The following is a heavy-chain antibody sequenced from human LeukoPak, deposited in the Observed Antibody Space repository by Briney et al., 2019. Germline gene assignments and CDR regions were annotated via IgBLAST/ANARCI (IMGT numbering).Heavy chain of an antibody. D-gene: IGHD3-22*01. CDR2: ISPSGDRT. CDR1: GITLSNYG. CDR3: AIMHGYYDGSGYWVQ. V-gene: IGHV3-23*01. J-gene: IGHJ4*02. Sequence: PGGSLRLSCAVSGITLSNYGMSWVRQAPGKGLEWVSFISPSGDRTSNADSVEGRFTISRDNPRDTLYLQMNSLRDEDTAGYYCAIMHGYYDGSGYWVQWGQGTLVTVSS.